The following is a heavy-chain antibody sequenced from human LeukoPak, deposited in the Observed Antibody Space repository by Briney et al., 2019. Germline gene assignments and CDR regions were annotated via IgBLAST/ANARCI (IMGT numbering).Heavy chain of an antibody. CDR3: ARGARDSSGYYPHFDY. J-gene: IGHJ4*02. CDR1: GGSISNYY. D-gene: IGHD3-22*01. V-gene: IGHV4-59*01. Sequence: SETLSLTCTVSGGSISNYYWSWIRQPPGKGLEWIGYIYHTGSTSYNPSLKSRVIMSVDTSQNQFSLKVRSVTAADTAVYYCARGARDSSGYYPHFDYWGQGTLVTVSS. CDR2: IYHTGST.